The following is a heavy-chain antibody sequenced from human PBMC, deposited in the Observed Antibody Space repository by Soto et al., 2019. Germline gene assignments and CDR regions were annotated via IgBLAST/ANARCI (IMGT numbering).Heavy chain of an antibody. CDR2: IYSGGST. CDR1: GFTVSSNY. V-gene: IGHV3-53*01. Sequence: GGSLRLSCAASGFTVSSNYLSWVRQAPGKGLEWVSVIYSGGSTYYADSVTGRFTISRDNSKNTLYLQMNSLRAEDTAVYYCARAGEASPFDYWGQGTLVTVSS. CDR3: ARAGEASPFDY. J-gene: IGHJ4*02.